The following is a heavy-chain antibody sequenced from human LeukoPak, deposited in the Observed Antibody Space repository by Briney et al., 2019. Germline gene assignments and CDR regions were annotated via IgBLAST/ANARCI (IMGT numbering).Heavy chain of an antibody. CDR1: GFPFSTYT. D-gene: IGHD6-13*01. CDR3: ARGSQPLLAAAGTGVRRYFDY. J-gene: IGHJ4*02. CDR2: ISSSSSTI. V-gene: IGHV3-48*01. Sequence: GGSLRPSCAASGFPFSTYTMNWVRQAPGKGLEWVSYISSSSSTIYYADSVKGRFTISRDNAKNSLYLQMNSLRAEDTAVYYCARGSQPLLAAAGTGVRRYFDYWGQGTLVTVSS.